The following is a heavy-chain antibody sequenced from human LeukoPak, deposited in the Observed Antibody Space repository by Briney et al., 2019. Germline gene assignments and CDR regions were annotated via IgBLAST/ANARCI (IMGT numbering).Heavy chain of an antibody. CDR1: GGSISSYY. CDR2: IYYSGGT. D-gene: IGHD3-3*01. J-gene: IGHJ1*01. Sequence: SETLSLTCTVSGGSISSYYWSWIRQPPGKGLEWIGYIYYSGGTNYNPSLKSRVTISVDTSKNQFSLKLSSVTAADTAVYYCARGRVGDPATTEHWGQGTLVTVS. V-gene: IGHV4-59*01. CDR3: ARGRVGDPATTEH.